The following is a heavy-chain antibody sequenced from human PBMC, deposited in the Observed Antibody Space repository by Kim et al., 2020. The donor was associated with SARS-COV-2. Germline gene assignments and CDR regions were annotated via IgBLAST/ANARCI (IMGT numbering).Heavy chain of an antibody. Sequence: ASVKVSCEVSGYTLTELSMHWVRQAPGKGLEWMGGFDPEDGETIYAQKFQGRVTMTEDTSTDTAYMELSSLRSEDTAVYYCATGPAAGTVNWFDPWGQGTLVTVSS. CDR2: FDPEDGET. V-gene: IGHV1-24*01. D-gene: IGHD6-13*01. CDR1: GYTLTELS. J-gene: IGHJ5*02. CDR3: ATGPAAGTVNWFDP.